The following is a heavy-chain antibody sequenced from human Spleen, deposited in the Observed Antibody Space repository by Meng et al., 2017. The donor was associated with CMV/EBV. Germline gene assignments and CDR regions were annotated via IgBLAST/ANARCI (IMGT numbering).Heavy chain of an antibody. CDR3: ARIGLCSGTTCYTGDYSSRHFDY. CDR2: IIPIFGTA. V-gene: IGHV1-69*05. CDR1: G. Sequence: GSSWVRQAPGQGLEWMGGIIPIFGTANYAQNFQGRVTITTDESRNTAYMELSSLRSEDTAVYYCARIGLCSGTTCYTGDYSSRHFDYWGQGTLVTVSS. J-gene: IGHJ4*02. D-gene: IGHD2-2*02.